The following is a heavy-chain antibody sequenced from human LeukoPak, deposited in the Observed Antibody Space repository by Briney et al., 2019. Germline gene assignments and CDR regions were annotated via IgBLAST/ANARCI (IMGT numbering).Heavy chain of an antibody. CDR1: GGSLSSSSYY. CDR2: IYYSGST. J-gene: IGHJ4*02. V-gene: IGHV4-39*07. CDR3: ASTQFGEPQGEIWAIDY. Sequence: SETLSLTCTVSGGSLSSSSYYWGWIRQPPGKGLEWIGSIYYSGSTYYNPSLKSRVTISVDTSKNQFSLKLSSVTAADTAVYYCASTQFGEPQGEIWAIDYWGQGTLVTVSS. D-gene: IGHD3-10*01.